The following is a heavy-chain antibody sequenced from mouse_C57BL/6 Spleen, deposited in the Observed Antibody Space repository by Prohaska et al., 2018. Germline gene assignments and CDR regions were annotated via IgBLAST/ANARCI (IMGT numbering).Heavy chain of an antibody. CDR3: AIPARGY. Sequence: GAELVMPGASVKMSCKASGYTFTSYWINLVKQRPGQGLEWIGDIYPGSGSTNYNEKFKSKATLTVDTSSSTAYMQLSSLTSEESSVYYCAIPARGYWSQGNYLTV. D-gene: IGHD3-1*01. CDR2: IYPGSGST. CDR1: GYTFTSYW. J-gene: IGHJ2*02. V-gene: IGHV1-55*01.